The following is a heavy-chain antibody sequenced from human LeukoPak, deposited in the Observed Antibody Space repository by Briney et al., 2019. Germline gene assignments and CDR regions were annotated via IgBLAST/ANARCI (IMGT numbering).Heavy chain of an antibody. Sequence: QAGGSLRLSCAASGFTFSSYGMHWVRQAPGKGLEWVSVIYSGGSTYYADSVKGRFTISRDNSKNTLYLQMNSLRAEDTAVYYCAGSWSPYDAFDIWGQGTMVSVSS. CDR1: GFTFSSYG. V-gene: IGHV3-NL1*01. D-gene: IGHD6-13*01. CDR2: IYSGGST. CDR3: AGSWSPYDAFDI. J-gene: IGHJ3*02.